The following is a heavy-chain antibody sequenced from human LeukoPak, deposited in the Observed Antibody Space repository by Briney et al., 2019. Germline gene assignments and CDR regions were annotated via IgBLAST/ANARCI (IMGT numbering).Heavy chain of an antibody. V-gene: IGHV4-39*07. Sequence: SETLSLTCTVSGGSISSSSYYWGWIRQPPGKGLEWIGSIYYSGSTYYNPSLKSRVTISVDTSKNQFSLKLSSVTAADTAVYFCGAIGARRFYRGQGTLVTVSS. CDR1: GGSISSSSYY. D-gene: IGHD6-6*01. CDR3: GAIGARRFY. J-gene: IGHJ4*02. CDR2: IYYSGST.